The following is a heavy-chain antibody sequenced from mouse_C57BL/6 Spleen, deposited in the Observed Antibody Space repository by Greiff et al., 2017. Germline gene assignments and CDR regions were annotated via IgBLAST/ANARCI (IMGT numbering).Heavy chain of an antibody. CDR2: ITPNYGTT. CDR3: GSLLLRSHAMDY. D-gene: IGHD1-1*01. CDR1: GYSFTDYN. J-gene: IGHJ4*01. Sequence: VQLQQSGPELVKPGASVKISCKASGYSFTDYNMNWVKQSNGKSLEWIGVITPNYGTTSYNQKFKGKATLTVDQSSSTAYMQLNSLTSEDSAVYYCGSLLLRSHAMDYWGQGTSVTVSS. V-gene: IGHV1-39*01.